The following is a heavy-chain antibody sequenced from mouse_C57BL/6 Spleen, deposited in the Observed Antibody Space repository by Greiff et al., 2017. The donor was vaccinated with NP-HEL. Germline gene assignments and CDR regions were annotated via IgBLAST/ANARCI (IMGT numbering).Heavy chain of an antibody. CDR2: ISSGGSYT. Sequence: EVMLVESGGDLVKPGGSLKLSCAASGFTFSSYGMSWVRQTPDKRLEWVATISSGGSYTYYPASVKGGFTISRDNAKNTLYLQMSSLKSEDTAMYYCARQGPDYDGDYWGQGTTLTVSS. V-gene: IGHV5-6*01. CDR1: GFTFSSYG. J-gene: IGHJ2*01. CDR3: ARQGPDYDGDY. D-gene: IGHD2-4*01.